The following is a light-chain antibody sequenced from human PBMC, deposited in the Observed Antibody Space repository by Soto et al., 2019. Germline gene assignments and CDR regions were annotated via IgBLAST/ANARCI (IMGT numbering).Light chain of an antibody. Sequence: EIVLTQSTGTLSLSPGERATLSCRASQSFRGLLAWYQQKPGQAPRLLIYDAYNRATGIPPRFIGSGSGTDITFTFGLRKPEEPVVYYCQVPHMLLITFAQGTRLEIK. CDR1: QSFRGL. V-gene: IGKV3-11*01. CDR3: QVPHMLLIT. CDR2: DAY. J-gene: IGKJ5*01.